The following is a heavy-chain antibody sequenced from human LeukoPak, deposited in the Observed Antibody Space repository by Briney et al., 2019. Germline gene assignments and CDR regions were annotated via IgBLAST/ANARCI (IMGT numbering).Heavy chain of an antibody. Sequence: SETLSLTCAVYGGSFSGYYWSWIRQPPGKGLEWIGEINHSGSTNYNPSLKSRVTISVDTSKNQFSLKLSSVTAADTAVYYCARDGGPAGGNIDPWGQGTLVTVSS. CDR3: ARDGGPAGGNIDP. D-gene: IGHD3-16*01. J-gene: IGHJ5*02. CDR2: INHSGST. V-gene: IGHV4-34*01. CDR1: GGSFSGYY.